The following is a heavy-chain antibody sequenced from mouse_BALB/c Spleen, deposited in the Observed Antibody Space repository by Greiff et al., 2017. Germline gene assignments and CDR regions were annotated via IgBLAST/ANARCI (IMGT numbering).Heavy chain of an antibody. CDR3: ARSVYYGNYEDYFDY. CDR1: GDSITSGY. V-gene: IGHV3-8*02. Sequence: EVQVVESGPSLVKPSQTLSLTCSVTGDSITSGYWNWIRKFPGNKLEYMGYISYSGSTYYNPSLKSRISITRDTSKNQYYLQLNSVTTEDTATYYCARSVYYGNYEDYFDYWGQGTTLTVSS. D-gene: IGHD2-1*01. J-gene: IGHJ2*01. CDR2: ISYSGST.